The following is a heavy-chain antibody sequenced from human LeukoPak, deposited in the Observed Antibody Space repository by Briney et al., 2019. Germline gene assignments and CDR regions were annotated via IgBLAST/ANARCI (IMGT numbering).Heavy chain of an antibody. J-gene: IGHJ4*02. CDR3: ARRLGAGYFDY. CDR1: GGSISSYY. D-gene: IGHD5-12*01. CDR2: IYYSGST. Sequence: SETLSLTCTVSGGSISSYYWSWIRQPPGKGLEWIGYIYYSGSTNYNPSLKSRVTISVDTSKNQFSLKLSSVTAADTAVYYCARRLGAGYFDYWGQGTLVTVSS. V-gene: IGHV4-59*08.